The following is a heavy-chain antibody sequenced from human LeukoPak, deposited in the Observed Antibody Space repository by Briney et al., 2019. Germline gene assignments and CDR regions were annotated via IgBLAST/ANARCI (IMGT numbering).Heavy chain of an antibody. Sequence: SETLSLTCTVSGGSISSSSYYWGWIRQPPGKGLEWIGSIYYSGSTYYNPSLKSRVTISVDTSKNQFSLKLSSVTAADTAVYYCARRTWASSGFYDYWGQGTLVTVSS. J-gene: IGHJ4*02. CDR1: GGSISSSSYY. CDR2: IYYSGST. D-gene: IGHD6-19*01. CDR3: ARRTWASSGFYDY. V-gene: IGHV4-39*01.